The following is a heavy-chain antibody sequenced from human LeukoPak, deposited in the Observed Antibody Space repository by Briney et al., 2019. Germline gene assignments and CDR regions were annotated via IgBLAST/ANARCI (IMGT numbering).Heavy chain of an antibody. V-gene: IGHV3-30*02. Sequence: GGSLRLSCAASGFSFSSYGMHWVRQAPGKGLEWVAFIRYDGSNKYYADSVKGRFTISRDNSKNTLYLQMNSLRAEDTAVYYCAKKEYSSSPSDYWGQGTLVTVSS. CDR1: GFSFSSYG. CDR3: AKKEYSSSPSDY. J-gene: IGHJ4*02. CDR2: IRYDGSNK. D-gene: IGHD6-6*01.